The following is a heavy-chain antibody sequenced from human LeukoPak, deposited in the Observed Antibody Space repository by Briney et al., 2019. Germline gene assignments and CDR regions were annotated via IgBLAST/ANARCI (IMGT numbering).Heavy chain of an antibody. CDR1: GFTFDDYA. V-gene: IGHV3-43D*03. CDR3: AKDSYYDSTGPGYYYYYGMDV. D-gene: IGHD3-22*01. Sequence: GSLRPSCAASGFTFDDYAMHWVRQAPGKGLEWVSLISWDGGSTYYADSVKGRFTISRDNSKNSLYLQMNSLRAEDTALYYCAKDSYYDSTGPGYYYYYGMDVWGQGTTVTVSS. J-gene: IGHJ6*02. CDR2: ISWDGGST.